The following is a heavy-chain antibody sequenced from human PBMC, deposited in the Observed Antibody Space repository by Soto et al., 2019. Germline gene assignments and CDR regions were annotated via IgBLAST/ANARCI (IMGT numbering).Heavy chain of an antibody. CDR1: GFTLSSYW. CDR2: INIDGSST. J-gene: IGHJ4*02. D-gene: IGHD5-12*01. CDR3: ARCHVYDRKIRYC. V-gene: IGHV3-74*01. Sequence: GGSLRLSCAASGFTLSSYWMHWVRQAPGKGLVWVSRINIDGSSTSYADSVKGRFTISRDNAKNTLYLQVNSLRAEDTAVYYCARCHVYDRKIRYCWGQGTLVTVSS.